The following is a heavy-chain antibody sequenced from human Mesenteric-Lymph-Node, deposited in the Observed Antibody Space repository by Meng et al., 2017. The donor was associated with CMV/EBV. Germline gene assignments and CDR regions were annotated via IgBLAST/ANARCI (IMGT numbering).Heavy chain of an antibody. CDR1: GGTFSSYA. CDR2: IIPYTGNT. Sequence: ASVKVSCKASGGTFSSYAISWVRQAPGQGLEWMGGIIPYTGNTNYAQKVQGRVTMTTDTSTSTAYMELRSLRSDDTAVYYCARDSYPYYYDRSGYYYDACDVWGQGTMVTVSS. V-gene: IGHV1-18*01. D-gene: IGHD3-22*01. J-gene: IGHJ3*01. CDR3: ARDSYPYYYDRSGYYYDACDV.